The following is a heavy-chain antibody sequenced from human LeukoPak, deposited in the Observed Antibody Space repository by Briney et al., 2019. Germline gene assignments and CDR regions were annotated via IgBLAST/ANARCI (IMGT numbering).Heavy chain of an antibody. D-gene: IGHD3-3*01. V-gene: IGHV3-23*01. J-gene: IGHJ6*02. CDR1: GFTFSSYA. CDR2: ISDSGVNT. CDR3: AKSDFWSGYYNYYGMDV. Sequence: GGSLRLSCAASGFTFSSYAMTWVRQAPGRGLEWVSGISDSGVNTYYADSVKGRFTISRDNSKNTLYLQMNSLRAEDTAVYYCAKSDFWSGYYNYYGMDVWGQGTTVTVSS.